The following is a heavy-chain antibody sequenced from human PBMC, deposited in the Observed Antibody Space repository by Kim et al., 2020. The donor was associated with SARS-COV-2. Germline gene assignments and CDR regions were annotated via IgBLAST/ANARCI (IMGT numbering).Heavy chain of an antibody. CDR2: ISGSGGST. Sequence: GGSLRLSCAASGFTFSSYAMSWVRQAPGKGLEWVSAISGSGGSTYYADSVKGRFTISRDNSKNTLYLQMNSLRAEDTAVYYCAKDQGKGYHYYYYGMDVWGQGTTVTVSS. J-gene: IGHJ6*02. CDR3: AKDQGKGYHYYYYGMDV. CDR1: GFTFSSYA. D-gene: IGHD5-18*01. V-gene: IGHV3-23*01.